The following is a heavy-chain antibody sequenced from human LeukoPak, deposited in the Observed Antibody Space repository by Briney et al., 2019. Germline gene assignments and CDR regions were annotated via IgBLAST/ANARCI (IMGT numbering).Heavy chain of an antibody. CDR2: IIPIFGTA. CDR1: GGTFSSYA. Sequence: SVKVSCKASGGTFSSYAISWVRQAPGQGLEWMGGIIPIFGTANYAQKFQGRVTITTDESTSTAYMGLSSLRSEDTAVYYCARVNRQYPARGGSYRFDPWGQGTLVTVSS. V-gene: IGHV1-69*05. CDR3: ARVNRQYPARGGSYRFDP. J-gene: IGHJ5*02. D-gene: IGHD4-11*01.